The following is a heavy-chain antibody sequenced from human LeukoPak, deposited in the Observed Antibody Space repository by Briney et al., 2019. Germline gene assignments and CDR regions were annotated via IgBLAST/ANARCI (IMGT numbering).Heavy chain of an antibody. Sequence: GGSLRLSCAASGFTFSSYWMSWVRQAPGKGLEWVSAISGSGGSTYYADSVKGRFTISRENAKNSLYLQMNSLRAEDTAVYYCARLVVTPFWYFDLWGRGTLVTVSS. CDR1: GFTFSSYW. J-gene: IGHJ2*01. D-gene: IGHD4-23*01. V-gene: IGHV3-23*01. CDR3: ARLVVTPFWYFDL. CDR2: ISGSGGST.